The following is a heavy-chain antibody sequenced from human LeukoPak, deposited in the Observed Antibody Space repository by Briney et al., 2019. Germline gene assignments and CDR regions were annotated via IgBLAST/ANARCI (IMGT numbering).Heavy chain of an antibody. CDR1: GFTFTTYW. D-gene: IGHD6-19*01. J-gene: IGHJ4*02. Sequence: GSLRLSCAASGFTFTTYWMTWVRQPPGKGLEWIGEINHSGSTNYNPSLKSRVTISVDTSKNQFSLKLSSVTAADTAVYYCASTGIAVAGRVDYWGQGTLVTVSS. V-gene: IGHV4-34*01. CDR2: INHSGST. CDR3: ASTGIAVAGRVDY.